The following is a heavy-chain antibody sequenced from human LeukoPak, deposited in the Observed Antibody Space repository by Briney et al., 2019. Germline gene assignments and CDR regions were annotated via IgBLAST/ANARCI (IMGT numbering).Heavy chain of an antibody. CDR2: INHSGST. Sequence: SETLSLTCAVYGGSFSGYYWSWIRQPPGKGLEWIREINHSGSTNYNPSLKSRVTISVDTSKNQFSLRLSSVTAADTAVYYCTTIEYSSSIVYWGQGTLVTVSS. CDR1: GGSFSGYY. D-gene: IGHD6-6*01. CDR3: TTIEYSSSIVY. V-gene: IGHV4-34*01. J-gene: IGHJ4*02.